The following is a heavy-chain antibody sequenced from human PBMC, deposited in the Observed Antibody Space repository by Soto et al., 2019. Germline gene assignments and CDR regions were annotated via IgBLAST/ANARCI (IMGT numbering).Heavy chain of an antibody. J-gene: IGHJ4*02. CDR2: IYDSGST. CDR3: ARSSRSYFDY. Sequence: SETLSLTCTVSGGSISRSGYFWSWIRQHAGKGLEWIGYIYDSGSTYYNPSLKSRVSLSVDTSKNQFSLNLTSVTAADTAMYYCARSSRSYFDYWGQGTLVTVSS. V-gene: IGHV4-31*03. CDR1: GGSISRSGYF.